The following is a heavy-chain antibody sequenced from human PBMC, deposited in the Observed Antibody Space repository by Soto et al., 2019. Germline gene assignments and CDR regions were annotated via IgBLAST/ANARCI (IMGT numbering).Heavy chain of an antibody. CDR3: ARGRSGDYRRSFHY. V-gene: IGHV4-59*01. CDR1: GDSISSYY. CDR2: VYYSGST. J-gene: IGHJ4*02. D-gene: IGHD3-3*01. Sequence: SETLSLTCTVSGDSISSYYWSWIRQPPGKGLEWIGYVYYSGSTNYNPSLKSRVTISVDTSKNQFSLKLSSVTDADTAVYYCARGRSGDYRRSFHYWGQGTLVTVSS.